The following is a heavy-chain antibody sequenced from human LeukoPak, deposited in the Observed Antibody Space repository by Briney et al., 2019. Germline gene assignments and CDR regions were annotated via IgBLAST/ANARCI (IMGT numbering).Heavy chain of an antibody. CDR2: ISYDGSNK. V-gene: IGHV3-30*04. D-gene: IGHD6-19*01. CDR3: ARDPYSSGWYKDAFDI. CDR1: GFTFSSYA. J-gene: IGHJ3*02. Sequence: GRSLRLSCAASGFTFSSYAMHWVRQAPGKGLEWVAVISYDGSNKYYADSVKGRFTISRDNSKNTLYLQMNSLRAEDTAVYYCARDPYSSGWYKDAFDIWGQGTMVTVSS.